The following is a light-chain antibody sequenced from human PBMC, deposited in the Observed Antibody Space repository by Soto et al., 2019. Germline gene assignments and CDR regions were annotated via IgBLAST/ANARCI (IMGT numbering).Light chain of an antibody. CDR3: MQGAHWPMYT. J-gene: IGKJ2*01. CDR2: RVS. V-gene: IGKV2-30*01. CDR1: QGLVFSDGYTY. Sequence: DVVMTQSPLSLPVTLGQPASISCRSSQGLVFSDGYTYLSWFQQRPGQSPRRLIYRVSNRDSGVPDRFSGSGSGTDFTLKISRVEADDVGIYYCMQGAHWPMYTFGQGTRLEI.